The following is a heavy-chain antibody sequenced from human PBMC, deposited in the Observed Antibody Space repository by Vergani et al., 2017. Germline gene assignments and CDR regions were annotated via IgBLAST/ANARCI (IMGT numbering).Heavy chain of an antibody. V-gene: IGHV3-30*01. D-gene: IGHD3-3*01. CDR2: ISYDGSNK. Sequence: QVQLVESGGGVVQPGRSLRLSCAASGFTFSSYAMHWVRQAPGKGLEWGAFISYDGSNKYYADSVKGRVTISRDNSKNPLYLQMKSLRAEDTAVYYCARGSYDFWSGPDYWGQGTLVTVSS. CDR3: ARGSYDFWSGPDY. CDR1: GFTFSSYA. J-gene: IGHJ4*02.